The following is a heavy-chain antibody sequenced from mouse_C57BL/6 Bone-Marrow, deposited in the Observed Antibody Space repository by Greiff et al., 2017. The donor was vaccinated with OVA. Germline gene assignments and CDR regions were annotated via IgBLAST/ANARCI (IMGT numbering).Heavy chain of an antibody. D-gene: IGHD2-1*01. CDR1: GFNIKDDY. CDR2: IDPENGDT. CDR3: TSYGNFDY. J-gene: IGHJ2*01. Sequence: EVQLQESGAELVRPGASVKLSCTASGFNIKDDYMHWVKQRPEQGLEWIGWIDPENGDTEYASKFQGKATITADTSSNTAYLQLSSLTSVDTADYYCTSYGNFDYWGQGTTLTVSS. V-gene: IGHV14-4*01.